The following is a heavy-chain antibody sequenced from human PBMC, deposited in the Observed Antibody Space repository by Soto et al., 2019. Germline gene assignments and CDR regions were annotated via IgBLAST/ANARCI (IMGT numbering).Heavy chain of an antibody. CDR2: IWGDGSTQ. J-gene: IGHJ3*02. V-gene: IGHV3-33*01. CDR1: GFTFSRHG. Sequence: EQLVESGGGVVQPGRSLRLSCTASGFTFSRHGMHWVRQAPDKGLEWVAVIWGDGSTQLYGDSVKGRFTTSRDTSNYMLYLEMNSLRVEDTAVYYCATDGGGRPFDIWGQGTMVSVSS. CDR3: ATDGGGRPFDI. D-gene: IGHD3-16*01.